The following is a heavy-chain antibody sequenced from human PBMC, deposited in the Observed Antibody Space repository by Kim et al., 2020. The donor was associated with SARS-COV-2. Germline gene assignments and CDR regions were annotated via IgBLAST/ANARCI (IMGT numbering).Heavy chain of an antibody. J-gene: IGHJ3*02. Sequence: SETLSLTCTVSGDSISSQNYFWGWIRQPPGKGLEWVASIYSSGSTCYNPSLKSRITISVDTSKNQFSLKLNSVTATDTAVYYCARHGGGGSPTKHTFDIWGQGKWSPSLQ. D-gene: IGHD3-16*01. CDR3: ARHGGGGSPTKHTFDI. CDR2: IYSSGST. CDR1: GDSISSQNYF. V-gene: IGHV4-39*01.